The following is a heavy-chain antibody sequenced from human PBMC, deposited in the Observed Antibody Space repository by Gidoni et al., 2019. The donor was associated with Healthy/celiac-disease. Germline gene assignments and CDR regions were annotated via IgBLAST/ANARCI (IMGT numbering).Heavy chain of an antibody. V-gene: IGHV6-1*01. CDR3: ARESGSYNYYYYYYYGMDV. CDR1: GDSVSSNSAA. D-gene: IGHD1-26*01. CDR2: TYYRSKCYN. J-gene: IGHJ6*02. Sequence: QVQLQQSGPGLVKPSQTLSLTCAISGDSVSSNSAAWNWIRQSPSRGLEWLGRTYYRSKCYNDYAVSLKSRITINPDTSKNQFSLQLNSVTPEDTAVYYCARESGSYNYYYYYYYGMDVWGQGTTVTVSS.